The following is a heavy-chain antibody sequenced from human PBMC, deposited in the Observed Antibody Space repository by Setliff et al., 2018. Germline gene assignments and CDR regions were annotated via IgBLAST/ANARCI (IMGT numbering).Heavy chain of an antibody. V-gene: IGHV4-39*02. D-gene: IGHD6-13*01. CDR3: VRESRSTWYRRDF. CDR1: GGSIRGSHYY. J-gene: IGHJ4*02. CDR2: TYYNGTA. Sequence: PSETLSLTCSVSGGSIRGSHYYWVWMRQPPGKRLEWIGSTYYNGTAYYNPSLQSRVAISVDTSKNYFSLDVSSVTAADTAVYYCVRESRSTWYRRDFWGQGTLVTVS.